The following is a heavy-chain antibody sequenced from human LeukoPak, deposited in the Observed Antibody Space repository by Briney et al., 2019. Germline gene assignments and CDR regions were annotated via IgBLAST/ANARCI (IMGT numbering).Heavy chain of an antibody. Sequence: SETLSLTCTVSGGSISSSSYYWGWIRQPPGKGLEWIGYIYYSGTTNYNPSLKSRVAMSADTSKNQFSLRLSSVTAADTAVYYCARGVRGANYYYYFMDVWGKGTTVTVSS. CDR3: ARGVRGANYYYYFMDV. D-gene: IGHD3-10*01. V-gene: IGHV4-61*05. CDR1: GGSISSSSYY. CDR2: IYYSGTT. J-gene: IGHJ6*03.